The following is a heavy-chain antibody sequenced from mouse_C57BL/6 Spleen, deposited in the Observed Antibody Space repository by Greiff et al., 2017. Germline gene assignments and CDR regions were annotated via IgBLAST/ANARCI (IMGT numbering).Heavy chain of an antibody. J-gene: IGHJ2*01. V-gene: IGHV1-55*01. CDR2: IYPGSGST. Sequence: VQLQQPGAELVKPGASVKMSCKASGYTFTSYWITWVKQRPGQGLEWIGDIYPGSGSTNYNEKFKSKATLTVDTSSSTAYMQLSSLTSEDSAVYYCARPNYSNYDDFDYWGQGTTLTVSS. CDR1: GYTFTSYW. D-gene: IGHD2-5*01. CDR3: ARPNYSNYDDFDY.